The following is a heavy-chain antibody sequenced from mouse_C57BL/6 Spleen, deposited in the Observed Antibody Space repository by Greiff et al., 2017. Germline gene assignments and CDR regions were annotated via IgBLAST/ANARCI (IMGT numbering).Heavy chain of an antibody. D-gene: IGHD2-5*01. V-gene: IGHV1-39*01. J-gene: IGHJ4*01. CDR2: INPNYGTT. CDR1: GYSFTDYN. Sequence: QLQESGPELVKPGASVKISCKASGYSFTDYNMNWVKQSNGKSLEWIGVINPNYGTTSYNQKFKGKATLTVDQSSSTAYMQLNSLTSEDSAVYYCAREGDYSNFYAMDYWGQGTSVTVSS. CDR3: AREGDYSNFYAMDY.